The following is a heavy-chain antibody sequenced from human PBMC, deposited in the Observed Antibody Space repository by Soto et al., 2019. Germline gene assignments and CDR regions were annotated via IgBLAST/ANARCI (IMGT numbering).Heavy chain of an antibody. V-gene: IGHV2-70*11. CDR1: GFSLSASRVS. D-gene: IGHD3-16*02. Sequence: SGPTLVNPTQTLTLTCTFSGFSLSASRVSISWIRQPPGKALEWLARIDWDDAKYFNTSLKTRLTVSKDTSKAQVVLTMTNMDPVDTGTYYCARMIIGRSGAYYFVSWGQGILVTVSS. CDR2: IDWDDAK. CDR3: ARMIIGRSGAYYFVS. J-gene: IGHJ4*02.